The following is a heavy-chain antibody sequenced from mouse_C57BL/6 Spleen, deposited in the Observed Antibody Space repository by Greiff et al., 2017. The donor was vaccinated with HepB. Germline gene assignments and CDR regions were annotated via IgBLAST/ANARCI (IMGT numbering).Heavy chain of an antibody. J-gene: IGHJ4*01. CDR1: GYTFTDYN. D-gene: IGHD2-3*01. V-gene: IGHV1-22*01. CDR3: AREDDGYYGAMDY. Sequence: EVQLQESGPELVKPGASVKMSCKASGYTFTDYNMHWVKQRHGKSLEWIGYINPNNGGTSYNQKFKGKATLTVNKSSSTAYMELRSLTSEDSAVYYCAREDDGYYGAMDYWGQGTSVTVSS. CDR2: INPNNGGT.